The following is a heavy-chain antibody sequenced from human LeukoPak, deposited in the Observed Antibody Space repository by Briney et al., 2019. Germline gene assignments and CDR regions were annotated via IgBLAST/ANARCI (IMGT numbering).Heavy chain of an antibody. V-gene: IGHV1-18*01. CDR3: ARMGPRPEITMVRGVIDY. D-gene: IGHD3-10*01. CDR1: GYTFTSYG. J-gene: IGHJ4*02. Sequence: GASVKVSCKASGYTFTSYGISWVRQAPGQGLEWMGWISAYNGNTNYAQKLQGRVTMTTDTSTSTAYMELRSLRSDDTAVYYCARMGPRPEITMVRGVIDYWGQGTLVTVSS. CDR2: ISAYNGNT.